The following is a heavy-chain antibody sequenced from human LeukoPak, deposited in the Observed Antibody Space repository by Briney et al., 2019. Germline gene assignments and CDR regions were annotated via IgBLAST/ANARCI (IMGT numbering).Heavy chain of an antibody. V-gene: IGHV4-59*01. CDR3: ARDRELGATVGAFDI. Sequence: SETLSLTCTVSGGSISSYYWSWIRQPPGKGLEWIGYIYYSGSTNYNPSLKSRVTISVDTSKNQFSLKLSSVTAVDTAVYYCARDRELGATVGAFDIWGQGTMVTVSS. CDR1: GGSISSYY. J-gene: IGHJ3*02. D-gene: IGHD1-26*01. CDR2: IYYSGST.